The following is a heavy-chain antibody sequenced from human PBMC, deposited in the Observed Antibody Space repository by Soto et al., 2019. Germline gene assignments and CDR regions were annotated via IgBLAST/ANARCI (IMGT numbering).Heavy chain of an antibody. V-gene: IGHV4-34*01. CDR1: GGSFSGYY. J-gene: IGHJ3*02. CDR3: ARHDFWSGSDAFDI. D-gene: IGHD3-3*01. Sequence: PSETLSLTCAVYGGSFSGYYWSWIRQPPGKGLEWIGEINHSGSTNYNPSLKSRFTISVDTSKNQFSLKLSSVTAADTAVYYCARHDFWSGSDAFDIWGQGTMVTVSS. CDR2: INHSGST.